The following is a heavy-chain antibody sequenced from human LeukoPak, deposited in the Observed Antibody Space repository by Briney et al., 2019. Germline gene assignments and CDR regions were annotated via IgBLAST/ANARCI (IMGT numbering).Heavy chain of an antibody. J-gene: IGHJ4*02. V-gene: IGHV6-1*01. CDR2: PYYRSKWYN. CDR1: GDRVSSNSAA. CDR3: AREPGHYYGSGSLDY. Sequence: PSQTLSLTWAIPGDRVSSNSAASNWIMHSPSTRPESLGGPYYRSKWYNDYAVSVKSRITINPGTSKNQFSLQLNSVTPEDTAVYYCAREPGHYYGSGSLDYWGQGTLVTVSS. D-gene: IGHD3-10*01.